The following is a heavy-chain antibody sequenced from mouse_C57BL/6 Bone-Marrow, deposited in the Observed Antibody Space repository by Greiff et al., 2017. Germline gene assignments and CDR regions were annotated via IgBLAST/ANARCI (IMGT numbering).Heavy chain of an antibody. CDR2: IDPSDSYT. D-gene: IGHD2-3*01. J-gene: IGHJ3*01. Sequence: QVQLQQPGAELVKPGASVKLSCTASGYTFTSYWMQWVKQRPGQGLEWMGEIDPSDSYTNYNPKFKGKATLTVDTSSSTAYMQLSSLTSEDSAVFYSARGWRAWFAYWGQGTLVSVSA. CDR3: ARGWRAWFAY. CDR1: GYTFTSYW. V-gene: IGHV1-50*01.